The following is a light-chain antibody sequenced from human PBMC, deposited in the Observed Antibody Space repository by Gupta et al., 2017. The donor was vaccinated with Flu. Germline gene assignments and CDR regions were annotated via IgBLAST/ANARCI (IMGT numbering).Light chain of an antibody. CDR2: WAS. J-gene: IGKJ4*01. CDR3: QQDFGTPPT. V-gene: IGKV4-1*01. Sequence: DIVMTQSPDSLAVSLGERATINCKSSQSLLYSSNNKNYLTWYQQKPGQPPKLLIYWASTRESGVPDRFIGSGSGTXFTLTIXSLQAEDVALYYCQQDFGTPPTFGXGTRVEIK. CDR1: QSLLYSSNNKNY.